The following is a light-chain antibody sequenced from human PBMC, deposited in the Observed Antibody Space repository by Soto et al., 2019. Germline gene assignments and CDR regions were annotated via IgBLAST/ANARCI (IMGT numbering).Light chain of an antibody. V-gene: IGKV1D-12*01. CDR3: QQANSFPLT. J-gene: IGKJ4*01. CDR1: QAIGSW. CDR2: TAS. Sequence: DIQVTQSPSSVYASVGDRVTITCRAGQAIGSWLTWYQHKPGKAPKLLISTASSLQSGVPSRFSGSGSGTEFTLTISSLQPEDFATYYCQQANSFPLTFGGGTKVEIK.